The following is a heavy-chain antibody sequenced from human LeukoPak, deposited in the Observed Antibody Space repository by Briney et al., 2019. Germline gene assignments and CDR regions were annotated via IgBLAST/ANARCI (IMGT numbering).Heavy chain of an antibody. V-gene: IGHV4-39*01. Sequence: SETLSLTCTVSGGSISSSSYYRGWIRQPPGKGLEWIGSIYYSGSTYYNPSLKSRVTISVDTSKNQFSLKLSSVTAADTAVYYCARQALGYCSGGSCRTRYFDYWGQGTLVTVSS. D-gene: IGHD2-15*01. CDR1: GGSISSSSYY. CDR3: ARQALGYCSGGSCRTRYFDY. CDR2: IYYSGST. J-gene: IGHJ4*02.